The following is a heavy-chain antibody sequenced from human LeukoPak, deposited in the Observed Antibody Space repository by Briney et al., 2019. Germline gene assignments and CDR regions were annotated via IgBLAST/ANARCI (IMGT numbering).Heavy chain of an antibody. CDR3: ARYSYCGGDCYDAFDI. CDR2: MNPNSGNT. CDR1: GYTFISYD. Sequence: ASVKVSCKASGYTFISYDINWVRQATGQGLEWMGWMNPNSGNTGYAQKFQGRVTMTRSTSLSTAYMELSSLRSEDTAVYYCARYSYCGGDCYDAFDIWGQGTLVTVSS. D-gene: IGHD2-21*02. V-gene: IGHV1-8*01. J-gene: IGHJ3*02.